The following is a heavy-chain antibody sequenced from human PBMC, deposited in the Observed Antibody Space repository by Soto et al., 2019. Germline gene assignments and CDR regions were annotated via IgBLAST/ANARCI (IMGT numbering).Heavy chain of an antibody. CDR1: GGSISSGGYY. Sequence: SETLSLTCTVSGGSISSGGYYWSWIRQHPGKGLEWIGYIYYSGSTYYNPSLKSRVTISVDTSKNQFSLKLSSVTAADTAVYYCARGPMTTVTDSKYYFDYWGQGTLVTVSS. CDR3: ARGPMTTVTDSKYYFDY. D-gene: IGHD4-17*01. J-gene: IGHJ4*02. CDR2: IYYSGST. V-gene: IGHV4-31*03.